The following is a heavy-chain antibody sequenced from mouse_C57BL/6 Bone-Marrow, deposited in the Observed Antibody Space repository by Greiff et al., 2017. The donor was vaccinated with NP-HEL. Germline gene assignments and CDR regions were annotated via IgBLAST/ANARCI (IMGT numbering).Heavy chain of an antibody. CDR2: IDPSDSET. J-gene: IGHJ1*03. CDR3: ARLLRYRYFDV. V-gene: IGHV1-52*01. CDR1: GYTFTSYW. Sequence: QVQLQQPGAELVRPGSSVKLSCKASGYTFTSYWMHWVKQRPIQGLEWIGNIDPSDSETHYNQKFKDKATLTVDKSSSTAYMQLSSLTSEDSAVYYCARLLRYRYFDVWGTGTTVTVSS. D-gene: IGHD1-1*01.